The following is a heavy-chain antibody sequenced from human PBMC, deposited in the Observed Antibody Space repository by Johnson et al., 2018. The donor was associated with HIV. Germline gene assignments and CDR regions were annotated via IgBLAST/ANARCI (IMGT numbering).Heavy chain of an antibody. CDR3: ARDQPADIGAICDV. CDR2: IKQDGSEK. D-gene: IGHD5-12*01. J-gene: IGHJ3*01. V-gene: IGHV3-7*01. CDR1: GFTFSSYA. Sequence: VQLVESGGGVVQPGRSLRLSCAASGFTFSSYAMHWVRQAPGKGLEWVANIKQDGSEKYYVDSVKGRFTISRDNAKNSLYLLMNSLRVDDTAVYYCARDQPADIGAICDVWGQGTMVTVSS.